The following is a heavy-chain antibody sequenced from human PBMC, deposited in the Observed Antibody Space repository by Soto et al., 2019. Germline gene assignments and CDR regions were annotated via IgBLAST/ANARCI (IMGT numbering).Heavy chain of an antibody. CDR2: ISSGSRTI. V-gene: IGHV3-48*02. J-gene: IGHJ4*02. CDR3: ARDHGSGSFPSYLDF. D-gene: IGHD1-26*01. Sequence: GGSLRLSCAASGFTFRVSSMNWVRQAPGKGLEWISYISSGSRTIYYADSVKGRCTISRDNAKNSLYLHMNSLRDEDTAVYYCARDHGSGSFPSYLDFWGPGTLVTVSS. CDR1: GFTFRVSS.